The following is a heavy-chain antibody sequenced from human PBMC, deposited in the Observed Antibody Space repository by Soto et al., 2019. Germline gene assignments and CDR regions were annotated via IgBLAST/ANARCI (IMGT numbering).Heavy chain of an antibody. CDR3: ARRPREWLRVTYYYYGMDV. J-gene: IGHJ6*02. D-gene: IGHD5-12*01. Sequence: QEERQQWGAGLLKRSETLSLTCAVYGGSFSGYYWSWIRQPTGKGLEWIGEINNSGSTNYNPSLKSRVTISVDTSKDQFSLKLSSVTAAYTAVYYCARRPREWLRVTYYYYGMDVWGQGTTVTVSS. CDR2: INNSGST. V-gene: IGHV4-34*01. CDR1: GGSFSGYY.